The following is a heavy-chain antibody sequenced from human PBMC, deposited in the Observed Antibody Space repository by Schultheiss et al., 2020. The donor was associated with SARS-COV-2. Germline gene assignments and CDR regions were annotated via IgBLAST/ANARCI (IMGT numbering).Heavy chain of an antibody. CDR1: SGSISSGGYS. D-gene: IGHD3-10*01. J-gene: IGHJ4*02. Sequence: SETLSLTCAVSSGSISSGGYSWSWIRQPPGKGLEWIGYIYHSGSTYYNPSLKSRVTISVDTSKNQFSLKLSSVTAADTAVYYCARATRVEQLFSVRGGHLDYWGRGTQVTVSS. V-gene: IGHV4-30-2*01. CDR2: IYHSGST. CDR3: ARATRVEQLFSVRGGHLDY.